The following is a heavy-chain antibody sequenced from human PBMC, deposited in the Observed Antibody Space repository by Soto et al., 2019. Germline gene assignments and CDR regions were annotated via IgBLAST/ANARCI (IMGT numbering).Heavy chain of an antibody. CDR3: ANDPPDSGWAFEY. V-gene: IGHV3-33*06. CDR2: IWNDGSNK. Sequence: QVQLVESGGGVVQPGGSLRLSCAASGFAFSRHAMNWVRQAPGKGLEWVAMIWNDGSNKYYAESVKGRFTTSRDNSKNTLYLQMHSLRVVDTAVYYCANDPPDSGWAFEYWGQGAPLTVSS. J-gene: IGHJ4*02. D-gene: IGHD6-25*01. CDR1: GFAFSRHA.